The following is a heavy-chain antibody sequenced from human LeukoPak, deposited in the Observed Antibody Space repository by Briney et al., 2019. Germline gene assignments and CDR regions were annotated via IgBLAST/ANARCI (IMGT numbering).Heavy chain of an antibody. Sequence: ASVKVSCKASGYTFTGYYIHWVRQAPGQGLEWMVWINPNSGDTNYAQKFQGRVTMTTDTSTSTAYMDLRSLRSDDTAVYYCARDGGPSMVRGVPYYYMDVWGKGTTVTVSS. J-gene: IGHJ6*03. D-gene: IGHD3-10*01. CDR1: GYTFTGYY. CDR2: INPNSGDT. V-gene: IGHV1-2*02. CDR3: ARDGGPSMVRGVPYYYMDV.